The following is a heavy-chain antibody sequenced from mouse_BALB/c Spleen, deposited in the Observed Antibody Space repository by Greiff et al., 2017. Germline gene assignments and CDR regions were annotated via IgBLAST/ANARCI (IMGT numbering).Heavy chain of an antibody. CDR3: NVRLLYAMDY. D-gene: IGHD1-2*01. CDR1: GFNIKDYY. V-gene: IGHV14-4*02. J-gene: IGHJ4*01. Sequence: EVKLMESGAELVRSGASVKLSCTASGFNIKDYYMHWVKQRPEQGLEWIGWIDPENGDTEYAPKFQGKATMTADTSSNTAYLQLSSLTSEDTAVYYCNVRLLYAMDYWGQGTSVTVSS. CDR2: IDPENGDT.